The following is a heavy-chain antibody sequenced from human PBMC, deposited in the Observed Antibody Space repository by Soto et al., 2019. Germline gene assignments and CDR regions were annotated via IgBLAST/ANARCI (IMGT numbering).Heavy chain of an antibody. J-gene: IGHJ6*03. D-gene: IGHD3-16*01. CDR1: GYTLTGDG. CDR3: ARGEITSGDYYMDV. Sequence: VSVKVSCKASGYTLTGDGIGRVRQAHGQGLEWMGWISAYNGNTNYAQKLQGRVTMTTDTSTSTAYMELRSLRSDDTAVYYCARGEITSGDYYMDVWGKGTTVTVS. V-gene: IGHV1-18*01. CDR2: ISAYNGNT.